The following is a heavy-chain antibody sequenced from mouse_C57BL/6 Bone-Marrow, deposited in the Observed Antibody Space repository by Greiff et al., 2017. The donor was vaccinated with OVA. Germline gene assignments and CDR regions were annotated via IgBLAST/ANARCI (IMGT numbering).Heavy chain of an antibody. Sequence: VQLQQSGPELVKPGASVKISCKASGYSFTDYNMNWVKQSNGKSLEWIGVINPNYGTTSYNQKFKGKATLTVDQSSSTAYMQLNSLTSEDSAVYYCARALTTVVATNYYAMDYWGQGTSVTVSS. CDR1: GYSFTDYN. J-gene: IGHJ4*01. CDR2: INPNYGTT. CDR3: ARALTTVVATNYYAMDY. V-gene: IGHV1-39*01. D-gene: IGHD1-1*01.